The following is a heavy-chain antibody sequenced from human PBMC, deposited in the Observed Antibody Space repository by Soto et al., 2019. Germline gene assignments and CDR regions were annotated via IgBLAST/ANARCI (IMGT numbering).Heavy chain of an antibody. Sequence: QVQPQQSGPGLVKPSDTLSLTCAVSGGSITSVNWWSWLRQSPGKGLERIGEMHPVGSTNYNPSLKSRVTVSMDKSRNQFSLKMSSVTAVDTAVYFCARHGHNIYGFDVWGRGTTVTVSS. CDR1: GGSITSVNW. D-gene: IGHD1-1*01. CDR3: ARHGHNIYGFDV. J-gene: IGHJ6*01. CDR2: MHPVGST. V-gene: IGHV4-4*02.